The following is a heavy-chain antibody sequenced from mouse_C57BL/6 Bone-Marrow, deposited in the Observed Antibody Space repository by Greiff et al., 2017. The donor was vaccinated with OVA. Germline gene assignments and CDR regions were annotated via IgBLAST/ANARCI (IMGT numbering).Heavy chain of an antibody. CDR2: INPNNGGT. V-gene: IGHV1-18*01. CDR3: RVGDYYYGSSYDYFDY. D-gene: IGHD1-1*01. J-gene: IGHJ2*01. Sequence: VQLKESGPELVKPGASVKIPCKASGYTFTDYNMDWVKQSHGKSLEWIGDINPNNGGTIYNQKFKGKATLTVDKSSSTAYMELRSLTSEDTAVYYCRVGDYYYGSSYDYFDYWGQGTTLTVSS. CDR1: GYTFTDYN.